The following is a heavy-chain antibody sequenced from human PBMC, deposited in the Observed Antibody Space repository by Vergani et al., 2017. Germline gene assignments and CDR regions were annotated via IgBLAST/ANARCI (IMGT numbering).Heavy chain of an antibody. CDR2: ISAYNGNT. V-gene: IGHV1-18*04. J-gene: IGHJ6*02. Sequence: QVQVVQSGAAVKKPGASVNVSCKASGYTFTSYGISWVRQAPGQGLEWMGWISAYNGNTNYAQKLQGRVTMTTDTSTSTAYMELRSLRSDDTAVYYCARDPDIVVVPAAPYYYYYYGMDVWGQGTTVTVSS. D-gene: IGHD2-2*01. CDR3: ARDPDIVVVPAAPYYYYYYGMDV. CDR1: GYTFTSYG.